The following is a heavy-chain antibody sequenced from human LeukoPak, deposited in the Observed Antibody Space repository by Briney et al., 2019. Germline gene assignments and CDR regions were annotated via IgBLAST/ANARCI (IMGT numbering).Heavy chain of an antibody. CDR3: AKDRFGYSFGHDDAFDL. CDR2: VSGSGFIA. J-gene: IGHJ3*01. D-gene: IGHD5-18*01. Sequence: GGSLRLSCAASGFTFSSYAMSWVRQAPGKGPERVSAVSGSGFIAYYADSVKGRFTISRDNSKNTVDLQMNSPRAEDTAVYYCAKDRFGYSFGHDDAFDLWGQGTMVTVSS. V-gene: IGHV3-23*01. CDR1: GFTFSSYA.